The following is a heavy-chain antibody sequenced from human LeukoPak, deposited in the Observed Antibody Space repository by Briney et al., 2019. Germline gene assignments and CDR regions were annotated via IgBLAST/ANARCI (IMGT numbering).Heavy chain of an antibody. CDR1: GFTFSSYA. Sequence: PGGSLRLSCAASGFTFSSYAMSWVRQAPGKGLEWVSAISGSGGSTYYADSVKGRFTISRDNAKNSLYLQMNSLRAEDTAVYYCARDNYANWFDPWGQGTLVTVSS. CDR3: ARDNYANWFDP. D-gene: IGHD3-16*01. V-gene: IGHV3-23*01. CDR2: ISGSGGST. J-gene: IGHJ5*02.